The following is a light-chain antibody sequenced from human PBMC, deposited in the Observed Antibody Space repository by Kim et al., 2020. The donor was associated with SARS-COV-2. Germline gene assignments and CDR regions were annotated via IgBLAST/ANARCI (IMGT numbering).Light chain of an antibody. CDR3: QAYDRSLSAVL. CDR1: TSNLGAGYD. V-gene: IGLV1-40*01. CDR2: GNS. Sequence: QSVLTQPPSVSGAPGQRVTISCTGSTSNLGAGYDVHWYQQLPGTDPKLLIFGNSHPPSGIPDRFSGSKSGTSASLAITGLQAEDEADYYCQAYDRSLSAVLFGGGTQLTVL. J-gene: IGLJ2*01.